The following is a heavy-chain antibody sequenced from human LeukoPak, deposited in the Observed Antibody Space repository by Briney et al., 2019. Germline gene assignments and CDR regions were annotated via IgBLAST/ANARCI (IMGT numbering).Heavy chain of an antibody. V-gene: IGHV3-21*01. Sequence: GGSLRLSCAASGFTFSSYSMNWVRQAPGKGLEWVSFISSSRSYIYYADSVKGRFTISRDNSKNTLYLQMNSLRAEDTAVYYCAREYSGTFDYWGQGTLVTVSS. J-gene: IGHJ4*02. CDR2: ISSSRSYI. D-gene: IGHD6-13*01. CDR1: GFTFSSYS. CDR3: AREYSGTFDY.